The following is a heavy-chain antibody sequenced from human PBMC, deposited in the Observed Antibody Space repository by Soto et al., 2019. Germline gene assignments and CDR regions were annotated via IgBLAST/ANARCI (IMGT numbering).Heavy chain of an antibody. J-gene: IGHJ4*02. CDR3: ARLGGSRSSYGILDY. CDR2: IYYSGST. Sequence: SETLSLTCTVSGGSISSSSYYWGWIRQPPGKGLEWIGSIYYSGSTYYNPSLKSRVTISVDTSKNQFSLKLSSVTAADTAVYYCARLGGSRSSYGILDYSGQGSLVIVSS. V-gene: IGHV4-39*01. D-gene: IGHD5-18*01. CDR1: GGSISSSSYY.